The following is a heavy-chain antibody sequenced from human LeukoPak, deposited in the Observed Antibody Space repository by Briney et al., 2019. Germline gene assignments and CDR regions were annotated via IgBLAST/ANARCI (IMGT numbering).Heavy chain of an antibody. Sequence: GGSLRLSCAASGFTFSSYGMSWVRQAPGKGLEWVSAISGSGGSTYYADSVKGRFTISRDNSKNTLYLQMNSLRAEDTAVYYCAKALLSGYDFWVFDYWGQGTLVTVSS. CDR2: ISGSGGST. CDR1: GFTFSSYG. V-gene: IGHV3-23*01. J-gene: IGHJ4*02. D-gene: IGHD5-12*01. CDR3: AKALLSGYDFWVFDY.